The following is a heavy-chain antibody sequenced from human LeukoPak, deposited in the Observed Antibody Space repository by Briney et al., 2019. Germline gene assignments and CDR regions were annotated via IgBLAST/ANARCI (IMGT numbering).Heavy chain of an antibody. CDR1: GYTFTSYG. CDR3: ASGSSSWYLYFDY. D-gene: IGHD6-13*01. V-gene: IGHV1-2*02. CDR2: INPNSGGT. J-gene: IGHJ4*02. Sequence: GASVKVSCKASGYTFTSYGISWVRQAPGQGLEWMGWINPNSGGTNYAQKFQGRVTMTRDTSISTAYMELSRLRSDDTAVYYCASGSSSWYLYFDYWGQGTLVTVSS.